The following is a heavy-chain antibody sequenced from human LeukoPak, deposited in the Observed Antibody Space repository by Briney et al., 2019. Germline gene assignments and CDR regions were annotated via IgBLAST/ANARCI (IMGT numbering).Heavy chain of an antibody. CDR1: GGSISTSSYY. CDR3: ARGAPGAVAVLVY. D-gene: IGHD6-19*01. V-gene: IGHV4-61*05. CDR2: IYYSGST. Sequence: PSETLPLTCTVSGGSISTSSYYWGWVRQPPGKGLEWIGYIYYSGSTNYNPSLKSRVTISVDTSKNQFSLKLSSVTAADTAVYYCARGAPGAVAVLVYWGQGTLVTVSS. J-gene: IGHJ4*02.